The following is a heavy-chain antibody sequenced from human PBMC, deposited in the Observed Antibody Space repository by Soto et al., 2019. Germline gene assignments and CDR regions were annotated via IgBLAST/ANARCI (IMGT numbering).Heavy chain of an antibody. D-gene: IGHD3-16*02. V-gene: IGHV3-23*01. CDR1: GFIFSSYG. CDR3: AKDTRLRLGDLSFDAFDS. CDR2: ISGSGGTK. J-gene: IGHJ4*02. Sequence: EVQLLESGGGLVQPGGSLRLSCAASGFIFSSYGMSWVRQAPGKGPAWVSGISGSGGTKYYADSVKGRFTISRDNSKNILYLQMNSLRAEDTVIYYCAKDTRLRLGDLSFDAFDSWGQGTLVTVSS.